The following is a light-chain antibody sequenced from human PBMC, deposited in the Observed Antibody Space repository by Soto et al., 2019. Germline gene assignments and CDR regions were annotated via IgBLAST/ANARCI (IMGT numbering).Light chain of an antibody. CDR3: CPYADSSPYV. V-gene: IGLV2-23*01. Sequence: SALTQPASVSGSPGQSITISCPGTSRDVGSYNLVSWYQQHPGKAPKLIIYEDSKRPSGVSNRFSGSKSGNTASLTISGLQTDYVADYYGCPYADSSPYVFGTGTIVTDL. J-gene: IGLJ1*01. CDR2: EDS. CDR1: SRDVGSYNL.